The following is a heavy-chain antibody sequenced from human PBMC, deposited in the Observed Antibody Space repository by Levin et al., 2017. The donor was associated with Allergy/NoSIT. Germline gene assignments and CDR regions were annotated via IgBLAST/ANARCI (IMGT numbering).Heavy chain of an antibody. D-gene: IGHD2/OR15-2a*01. V-gene: IGHV4-34*01. Sequence: SETLSLTCAVYGGSLNGHFWSWIRQPPGKGLEWIGEINYNGDTDYNPSLKSRVTISLDMSKNQFSLRLTSVTAADTATYFCTRISFKGTSPNDWGQGVLVAVSS. CDR2: INYNGDT. CDR3: TRISFKGTSPND. CDR1: GGSLNGHF. J-gene: IGHJ4*02.